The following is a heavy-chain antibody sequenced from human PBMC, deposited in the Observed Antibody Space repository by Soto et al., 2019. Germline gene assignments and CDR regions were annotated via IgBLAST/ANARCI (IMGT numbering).Heavy chain of an antibody. Sequence: QVHLVQSGAEVKKPGASVKVSCKGSGYTFTSYGITWVRQAPGQGLEWMGWISAHNGNTAYAQRLQGRVTVPRDTSPSTAYMELRSLRSDDTAVYYCARGRYGDYWGQGALVTVSS. CDR1: GYTFTSYG. D-gene: IGHD1-1*01. V-gene: IGHV1-18*01. CDR3: ARGRYGDY. J-gene: IGHJ4*02. CDR2: ISAHNGNT.